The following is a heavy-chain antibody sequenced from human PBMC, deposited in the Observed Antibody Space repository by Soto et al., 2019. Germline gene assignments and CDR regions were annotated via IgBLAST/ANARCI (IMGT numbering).Heavy chain of an antibody. D-gene: IGHD3-22*01. J-gene: IGHJ4*02. CDR2: INHSGST. V-gene: IGHV4-34*01. CDR1: GGSFSGYY. CDR3: ARIDSSGYYFDY. Sequence: PSETLSLTCAVYGGSFSGYYWSWIRQPPGKGLEWIGEINHSGSTNYNPSLKSRVTISVDRSKTQFSLKLSSVTAADTAVYYCARIDSSGYYFDYCGQGTLATVSS.